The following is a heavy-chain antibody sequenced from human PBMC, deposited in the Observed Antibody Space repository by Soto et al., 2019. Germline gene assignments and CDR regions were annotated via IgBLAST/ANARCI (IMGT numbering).Heavy chain of an antibody. CDR1: GGSISSYY. J-gene: IGHJ4*02. CDR3: ARQPPGVIFGVVIPPFDY. Sequence: SETLSLTCTVSGGSISSYYWSWIRQPPGKGLEWIGYIYYSGSTNYNPSLKSRVTISVDTSKNQFSLKLSSVTAADTAVYYCARQPPGVIFGVVIPPFDYWGQGTLVTVSS. D-gene: IGHD3-3*01. CDR2: IYYSGST. V-gene: IGHV4-59*08.